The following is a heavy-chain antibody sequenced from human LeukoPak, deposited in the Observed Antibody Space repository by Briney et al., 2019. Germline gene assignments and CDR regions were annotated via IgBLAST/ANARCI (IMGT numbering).Heavy chain of an antibody. CDR2: ISNSGTTV. J-gene: IGHJ6*02. CDR1: EVSFTTYW. CDR3: ALGTINKDYYFGMDV. Sequence: PGGSLRLSCMFSEVSFTTYWMNWVRQAPGKGLEWLSYISNSGTTVFYADSVKGRFTVSRDNAKRSLYLQIESLRDDDTAVYHCALGTINKDYYFGMDVWGQGTTVTVSS. D-gene: IGHD2-8*01. V-gene: IGHV3-11*01.